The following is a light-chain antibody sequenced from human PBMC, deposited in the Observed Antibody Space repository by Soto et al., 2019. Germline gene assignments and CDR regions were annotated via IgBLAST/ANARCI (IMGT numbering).Light chain of an antibody. J-gene: IGLJ1*01. CDR1: SSDVGGYNY. Sequence: QSALTQPRSVSGSPGQSVTISCTGTSSDVGGYNYVSWYQQHPGKAPKLMIYDVSKRPSGVPDRFSGSKSGNTASLTISGHQAEDEADYYCCSYAGSYKGYVFGTGTKLTVL. V-gene: IGLV2-11*01. CDR2: DVS. CDR3: CSYAGSYKGYV.